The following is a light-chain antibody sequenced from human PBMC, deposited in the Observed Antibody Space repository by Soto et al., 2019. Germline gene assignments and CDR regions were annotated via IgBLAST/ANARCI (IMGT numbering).Light chain of an antibody. J-gene: IGKJ4*01. CDR3: QEYNSAPLT. Sequence: DIQMTQSPSSLSASVGDRVTITCRASQGISNYLAWYQQKPGKVPKLLIYAASTLQSGVPSRFSGSGSGTDFTITISCLPPEGVATYFCQEYNSAPLTFGGGTKVEIK. CDR2: AAS. V-gene: IGKV1-27*01. CDR1: QGISNY.